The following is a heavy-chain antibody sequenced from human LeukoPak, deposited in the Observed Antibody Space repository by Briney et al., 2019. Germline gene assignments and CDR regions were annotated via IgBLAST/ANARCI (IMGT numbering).Heavy chain of an antibody. CDR1: GFTFSGYT. CDR3: ARDGRPSPL. J-gene: IGHJ4*02. Sequence: GGSLRLSCAASGFTFSGYTTNWVRQAPGKGLECVSSISSSSNYITYADSVKGRFTISRDNAKNSLYLQMNSLRADDTAVYYCARDGRPSPLWGQGTLVTVSS. D-gene: IGHD1-26*01. CDR2: ISSSSNYI. V-gene: IGHV3-21*01.